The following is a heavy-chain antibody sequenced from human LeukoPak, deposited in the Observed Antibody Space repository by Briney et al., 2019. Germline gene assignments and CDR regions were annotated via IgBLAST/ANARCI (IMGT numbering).Heavy chain of an antibody. Sequence: GGSLRLSCAVSGFTFSSLWMHWVRQAPGKGLVWVSRINSDGSTTNYADSVKGRFTISRDNAKNTLYLQMNSLRAEDTAVYYCAKAYDGAARNWGQGTLVTVSS. CDR1: GFTFSSLW. V-gene: IGHV3-74*01. CDR3: AKAYDGAARN. D-gene: IGHD6-6*01. J-gene: IGHJ4*02. CDR2: INSDGSTT.